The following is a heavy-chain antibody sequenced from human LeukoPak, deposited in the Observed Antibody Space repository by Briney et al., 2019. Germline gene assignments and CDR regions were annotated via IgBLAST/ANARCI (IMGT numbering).Heavy chain of an antibody. D-gene: IGHD4-17*01. CDR1: GGTFSSYA. CDR3: ARDIRGVTTVTNYFDY. Sequence: GASVKVSCKASGGTFSSYAISWVRQAPGQGLEWMGGIIPIFGTANYAQKFQGRVTITADESTSTAYIELSSLRSEDTAVYYCARDIRGVTTVTNYFDYWGQGTLVTVSS. CDR2: IIPIFGTA. V-gene: IGHV1-69*13. J-gene: IGHJ4*02.